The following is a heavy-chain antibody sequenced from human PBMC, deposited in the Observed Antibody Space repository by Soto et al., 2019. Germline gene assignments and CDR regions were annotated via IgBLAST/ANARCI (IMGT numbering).Heavy chain of an antibody. D-gene: IGHD3-22*01. CDR1: GFTFSSYA. V-gene: IGHV3-23*01. CDR3: AKPQYYYDSSGYHYLFTESDAFDI. CDR2: ISGSGGST. Sequence: GGSLRLSCAASGFTFSSYAMSWVRQAPGKGLEWVSAISGSGGSTYYADSVKGRFTISRDNSKNTLYLQMNSLRAEDTAVYYCAKPQYYYDSSGYHYLFTESDAFDIWGQGTMVTVSS. J-gene: IGHJ3*02.